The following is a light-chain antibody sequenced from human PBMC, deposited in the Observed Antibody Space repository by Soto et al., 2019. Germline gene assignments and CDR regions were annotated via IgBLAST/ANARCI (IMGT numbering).Light chain of an antibody. Sequence: EIVMTQSPATLSVSPGERATLSCRASQSVNSNYLALYQQKPGQAPRLLIYGISKRATDIPDRFSGSGSGTEFTLTISSLQPEDFATYYCQQRGQWPISFGQGTRLE. CDR3: QQRGQWPIS. CDR2: GIS. J-gene: IGKJ5*01. V-gene: IGKV3D-15*01. CDR1: QSVNSN.